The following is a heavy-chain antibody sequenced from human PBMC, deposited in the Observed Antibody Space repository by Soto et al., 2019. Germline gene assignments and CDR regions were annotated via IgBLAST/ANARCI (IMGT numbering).Heavy chain of an antibody. CDR1: GGTFSSFA. CDR2: IIPIFGTA. V-gene: IGHV1-69*13. D-gene: IGHD3-22*01. Sequence: SVKVSCKASGGTFSSFAISCVRQAPGQGLEWMGGIIPIFGTANYAQKFQGRVTITADESTSTAYMELSSLRSEDTAVYYCARDLGYDSSRFDPWGQGTLVTVSS. CDR3: ARDLGYDSSRFDP. J-gene: IGHJ5*02.